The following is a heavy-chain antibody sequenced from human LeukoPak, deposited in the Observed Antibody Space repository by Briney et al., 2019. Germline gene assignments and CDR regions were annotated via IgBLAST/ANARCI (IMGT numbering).Heavy chain of an antibody. V-gene: IGHV2-5*02. CDR3: AHTDIVVVVAATPDYYYYYMDV. J-gene: IGHJ6*03. D-gene: IGHD2-15*01. CDR1: GFSLCTSGVG. Sequence: SGPTLVNPTQTLTLTCTFSGFSLCTSGVGVGWIRQPPGKALEWLALIYWDDYKRYSPSLKSRLTITKDTSKNQVVLTMTNMDPVDTATYYCAHTDIVVVVAATPDYYYYYMDVWGKGTTVTVAS. CDR2: IYWDDYK.